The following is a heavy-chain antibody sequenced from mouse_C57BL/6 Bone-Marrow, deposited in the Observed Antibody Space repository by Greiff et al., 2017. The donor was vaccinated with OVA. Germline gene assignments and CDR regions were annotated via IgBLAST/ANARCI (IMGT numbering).Heavy chain of an antibody. D-gene: IGHD1-1*01. CDR3: ARWDYYGSGNYAMDY. V-gene: IGHV1-4*01. J-gene: IGHJ4*01. CDR2: INPSSGYT. CDR1: GYTFTSYT. Sequence: QVQLKESGAELARPGASVKMSCKASGYTFTSYTMHWVKQRPGQGLEWIGYINPSSGYTKYNQKFKDKATLTADKSSSTAYMQLNSLTSEDSAVYYCARWDYYGSGNYAMDYWGQGTSVTVSS.